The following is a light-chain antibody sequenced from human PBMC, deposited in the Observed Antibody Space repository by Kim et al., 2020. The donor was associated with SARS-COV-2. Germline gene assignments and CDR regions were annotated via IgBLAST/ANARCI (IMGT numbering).Light chain of an antibody. J-gene: IGLJ2*01. CDR2: GKN. CDR1: SLRSYY. CDR3: NSRDSSGNLV. Sequence: VALEQTVRITCQGDSLRSYYASWYQQKPGQAPVLVIYGKNNRPSGIPDRFSGSSSGNTASLTITGAQAEDEADYYCNSRDSSGNLVFGGGTQLTVL. V-gene: IGLV3-19*01.